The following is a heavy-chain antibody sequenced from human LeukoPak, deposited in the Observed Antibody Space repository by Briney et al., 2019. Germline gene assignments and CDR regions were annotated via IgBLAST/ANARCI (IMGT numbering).Heavy chain of an antibody. CDR2: INTDGSST. Sequence: PGGSLRLSCAASGFTFSSYWMHWVRQAPGKGLVWVSRINTDGSSTSYADSVRGRFTISRDNAKNTLYLQMNSLRAEDTAVYYCARGLAARPPYYYYYYYMDVWGKGTTVTVSS. V-gene: IGHV3-74*01. D-gene: IGHD6-6*01. J-gene: IGHJ6*03. CDR3: ARGLAARPPYYYYYYYMDV. CDR1: GFTFSSYW.